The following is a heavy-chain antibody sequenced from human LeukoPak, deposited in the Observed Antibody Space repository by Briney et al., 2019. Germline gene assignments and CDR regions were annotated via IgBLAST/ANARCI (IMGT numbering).Heavy chain of an antibody. J-gene: IGHJ4*02. CDR3: ARLSHRGRIVGATGVGYY. CDR2: IYPGDSET. Sequence: GESLKISCKGSGYSFTSYWIAWVRQLPGKGLEWMGIIYPGDSETRYRPSFQGQVTISADKSISTAYLQWSSLKASDTAMYYCARLSHRGRIVGATGVGYYWGQGTLVTVSS. V-gene: IGHV5-51*01. D-gene: IGHD1-26*01. CDR1: GYSFTSYW.